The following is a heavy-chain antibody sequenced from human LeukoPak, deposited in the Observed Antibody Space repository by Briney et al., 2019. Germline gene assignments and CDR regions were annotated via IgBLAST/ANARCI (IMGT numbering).Heavy chain of an antibody. CDR1: GDSISSYY. CDR2: IYTSGST. V-gene: IGHV4-4*07. D-gene: IGHD3-10*01. Sequence: SSDTLSLTCTVSGDSISSYYWSWIRQPAGKGLEWIGRIYTSGSTNYNPSLKSRVTISVDTSKNQFSLKLSSVTAADTAVYYCARGSWGYYYMDVWGKGTTVTISS. J-gene: IGHJ6*03. CDR3: ARGSWGYYYMDV.